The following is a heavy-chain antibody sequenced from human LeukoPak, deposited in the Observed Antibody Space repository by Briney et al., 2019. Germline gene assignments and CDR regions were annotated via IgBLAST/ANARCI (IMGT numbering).Heavy chain of an antibody. J-gene: IGHJ4*02. D-gene: IGHD5-18*01. CDR3: ARGLGGYSYAWTLGY. V-gene: IGHV1-2*06. CDR1: GYTFTGYN. CDR2: INPNSGGT. Sequence: ASVKVSCKASGYTFTGYNMHWLRQAPGQGLEWMGRINPNSGGTNYAQKFQGRVTMTRDTSISTAYMELSRLRSDDTAVDYCARGLGGYSYAWTLGYWGQGTLATVSS.